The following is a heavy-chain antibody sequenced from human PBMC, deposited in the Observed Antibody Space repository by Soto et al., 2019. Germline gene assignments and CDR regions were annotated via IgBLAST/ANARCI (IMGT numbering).Heavy chain of an antibody. J-gene: IGHJ5*02. CDR2: IYYGVST. CDR3: ARLGGYYQSLDP. V-gene: IGHV4-59*08. D-gene: IGHD3-22*01. Sequence: PSETLSLTCTVSCGSLRPNYWSWIRQPPGNGLYCIGYIYYGVSTTXXPCLNSRXXISIERSKNQXPLTLXRVTAAYTAFYYCARLGGYYQSLDPWGQGILVTVSS. CDR1: CGSLRPNY.